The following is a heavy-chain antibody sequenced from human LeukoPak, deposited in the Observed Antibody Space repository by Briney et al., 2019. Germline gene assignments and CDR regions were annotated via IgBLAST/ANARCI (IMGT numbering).Heavy chain of an antibody. CDR2: IFHSRST. V-gene: IGHV4-39*01. D-gene: IGHD3-9*01. J-gene: IGHJ4*02. CDR1: GDSITNSNFY. Sequence: SEPLSLTCTVSGDSITNSNFYWGWIRQSPGKGLEWIGSIFHSRSTNYNPSLKSRVTISVDTSKNQFYLRVRSVTAAETALYYCAGRGIVTGYFDFWGRGTLVTVSS. CDR3: AGRGIVTGYFDF.